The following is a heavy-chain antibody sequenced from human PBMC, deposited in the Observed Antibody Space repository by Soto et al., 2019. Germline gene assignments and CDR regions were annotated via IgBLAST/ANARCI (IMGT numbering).Heavy chain of an antibody. CDR2: ISSSSSYI. D-gene: IGHD2-15*01. V-gene: IGHV3-21*01. Sequence: EVQLVESGGGLVKPGGSLRLSCAASGFTFSSYSMNWVRQAPGKGLEWVSSISSSSSYIYYADSVKGRFTISRDNAKNSLYLQMNSLRAEDTAVYYCAREPGYCSGGSCILPIAYWGQGTLVTVSS. CDR1: GFTFSSYS. CDR3: AREPGYCSGGSCILPIAY. J-gene: IGHJ4*02.